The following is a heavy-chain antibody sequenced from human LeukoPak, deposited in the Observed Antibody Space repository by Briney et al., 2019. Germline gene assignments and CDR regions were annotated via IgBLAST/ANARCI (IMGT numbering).Heavy chain of an antibody. Sequence: ASVKVSCKASGYTFTGSYLHWVRQAPGQGLEWMGWLNPNSGDTKDALKFQGRVTMTTDTSTSTAYMELRSLRSDDTAVYYCARGIGRYFDWLLYRPYYYYYYMDVWGKGTTVTVSS. D-gene: IGHD3-9*01. V-gene: IGHV1-2*02. CDR3: ARGIGRYFDWLLYRPYYYYYYMDV. J-gene: IGHJ6*03. CDR1: GYTFTGSY. CDR2: LNPNSGDT.